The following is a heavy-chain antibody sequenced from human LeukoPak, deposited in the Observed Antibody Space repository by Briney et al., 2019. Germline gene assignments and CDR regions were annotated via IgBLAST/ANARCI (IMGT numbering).Heavy chain of an antibody. CDR1: GYSFITYW. CDR2: IYPGDFDT. J-gene: IGHJ6*02. Sequence: GESLKISCKGSGYSFITYWIGWVRQMPGKGLEWMGTIYPGDFDTRYSPSFQGQVTISADKSISTAYLQWSSLKASDTAMYYCARAHDSSGYSVYGIDVWGQGTTVTVSS. D-gene: IGHD3-22*01. CDR3: ARAHDSSGYSVYGIDV. V-gene: IGHV5-51*01.